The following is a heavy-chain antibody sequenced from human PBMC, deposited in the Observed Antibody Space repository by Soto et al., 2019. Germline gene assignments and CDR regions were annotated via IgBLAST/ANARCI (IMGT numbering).Heavy chain of an antibody. V-gene: IGHV3-11*05. CDR3: ARDRDTMIRGVYQH. CDR2: ISSSGDYT. CDR1: GFIFSDYY. D-gene: IGHD3-10*01. J-gene: IGHJ1*01. Sequence: QGQLVESGGGLVKPGGSLRLSCAASGFIFSDYYMHWIRQAPGKGLEWVSYISSSGDYTNYADSVKGRVTVSRDNAKNSLYLQMSSLRAEDTAVYYCARDRDTMIRGVYQHWGQGTLVTVSS.